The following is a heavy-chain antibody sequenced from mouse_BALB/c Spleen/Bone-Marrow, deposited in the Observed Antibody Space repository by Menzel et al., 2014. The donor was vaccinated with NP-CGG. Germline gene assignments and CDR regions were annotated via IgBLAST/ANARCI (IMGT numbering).Heavy chain of an antibody. J-gene: IGHJ3*01. CDR2: ISSGGSYT. CDR1: GFTFSTYA. D-gene: IGHD1-1*01. Sequence: EVKLVESGGVLVKPGGSLKLSCAASGFTFSTYAMSWVRRSPEKRLEWVAEISSGGSYTYYPDTVTGRFTISRDNAKNTLYLEMSSLRSEDTAMYYCARDGYGSSDWGQGTLVTVSA. CDR3: ARDGYGSSD. V-gene: IGHV5-9-4*01.